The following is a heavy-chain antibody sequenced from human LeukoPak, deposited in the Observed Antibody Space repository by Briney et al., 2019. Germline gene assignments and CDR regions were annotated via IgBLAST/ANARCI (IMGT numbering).Heavy chain of an antibody. CDR2: ISSSSSYI. Sequence: GGSLRLSCAASGFTFSSYAMSWVRQAPGKGLEWVSSISSSSSYIYYADSVKGRFTISRDNAKNSLYLQMNSLRAEDTAVYYCARVSYSSSYVDYWGQGTLVTVSS. J-gene: IGHJ4*02. CDR1: GFTFSSYA. CDR3: ARVSYSSSYVDY. D-gene: IGHD6-6*01. V-gene: IGHV3-21*01.